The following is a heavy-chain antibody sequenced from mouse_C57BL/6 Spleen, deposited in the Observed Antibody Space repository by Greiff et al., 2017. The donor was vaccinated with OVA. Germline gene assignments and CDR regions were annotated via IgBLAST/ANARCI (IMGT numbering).Heavy chain of an antibody. CDR3: ARGHYYGSSYYWYFDV. Sequence: VQLKESGPELVKPGASVKISCKASGYSFTDYNMNWVKQSNGKSLEWIGVINPNYGTTSYNQKFKGKATLTVDQSSSTAYMQLNSLTSEDSAVYYCARGHYYGSSYYWYFDVWGTGTTVTVSS. CDR1: GYSFTDYN. CDR2: INPNYGTT. V-gene: IGHV1-39*01. D-gene: IGHD1-1*01. J-gene: IGHJ1*03.